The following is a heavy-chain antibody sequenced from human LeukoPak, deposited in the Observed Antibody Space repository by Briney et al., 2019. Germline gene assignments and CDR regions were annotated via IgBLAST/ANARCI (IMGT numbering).Heavy chain of an antibody. CDR3: ATPYPRSSGWYIWDY. CDR2: INPNSGGT. CDR1: GYTFTGYY. D-gene: IGHD6-19*01. Sequence: ASVKVSCKASGYTFTGYYMHWVRQAPGQGLEWMGWINPNSGGTNYAQKFQGRVTMTRDTSINTAYMELSRLRSDDTAVYYCATPYPRSSGWYIWDYWGRGALVTVSS. J-gene: IGHJ4*02. V-gene: IGHV1-2*02.